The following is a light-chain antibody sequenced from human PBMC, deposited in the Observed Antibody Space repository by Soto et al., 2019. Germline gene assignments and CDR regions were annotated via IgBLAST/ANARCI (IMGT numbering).Light chain of an antibody. CDR3: QQTYITPYT. CDR2: GAS. CDR1: QSVSNNY. V-gene: IGKV3-20*02. Sequence: PGERATLSCRASQSVSNNYLAWYQQKPGQAPRLLIYGASNRATGIPSRFSGSGSGTDFTLTIDSLQPDDFATYYCQQTYITPYTFGQGTRLEIK. J-gene: IGKJ5*01.